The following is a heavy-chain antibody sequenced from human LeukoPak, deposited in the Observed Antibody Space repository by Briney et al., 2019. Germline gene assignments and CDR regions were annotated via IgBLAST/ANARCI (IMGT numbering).Heavy chain of an antibody. J-gene: IGHJ4*02. CDR1: GFSFTDAW. D-gene: IGHD3-10*01. CDR2: IESKTDGETT. CDR3: STYGSGRKFDY. Sequence: PGGSLRLSCVGSGFSFTDAWMSWVRQIPGKGLEWVGRIESKTDGETTDYATPVKDRFIISRDDSTSTLYLQMNSLKSEDTAVYYCSTYGSGRKFDYWGQGTLVTVSS. V-gene: IGHV3-15*04.